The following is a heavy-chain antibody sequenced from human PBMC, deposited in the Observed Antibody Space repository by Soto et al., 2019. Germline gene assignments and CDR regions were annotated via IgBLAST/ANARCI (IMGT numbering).Heavy chain of an antibody. CDR1: GFTVSSNY. CDR3: ARERIAAAGDATYNWFDP. CDR2: IYSGGST. J-gene: IGHJ5*02. Sequence: EVQLVESGGGLVQPGGSLRLSCAASGFTVSSNYMSWVRQAPGKGLEWVSVIYSGGSTYYADSVKGRFTISRHNSKNTLYLKMNSLRAEDTDVYYCARERIAAAGDATYNWFDPWGQGTLVTVSS. V-gene: IGHV3-53*04. D-gene: IGHD6-13*01.